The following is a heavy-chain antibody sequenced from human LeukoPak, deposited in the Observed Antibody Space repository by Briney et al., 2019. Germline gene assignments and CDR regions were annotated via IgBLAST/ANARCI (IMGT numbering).Heavy chain of an antibody. CDR3: ASLSSSGIAAAGSYYYYGMDV. CDR2: IYHSGRT. D-gene: IGHD6-13*01. V-gene: IGHV4-4*02. J-gene: IGHJ6*02. CDR1: GGSISSSNW. Sequence: PSETLSLTCAVSGGSISSSNWWSWVRQPPGKGLEWIGEIYHSGRTNYNPSPKSRVAISVDKSKNQFSLKLSSVTAADTAVYYCASLSSSGIAAAGSYYYYGMDVWGQGTTVTVSS.